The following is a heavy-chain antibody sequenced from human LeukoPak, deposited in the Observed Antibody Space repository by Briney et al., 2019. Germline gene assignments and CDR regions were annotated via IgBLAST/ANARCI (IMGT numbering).Heavy chain of an antibody. J-gene: IGHJ6*03. CDR1: GYTFTSYD. V-gene: IGHV1-8*01. CDR3: ARAPLGRITIFTRRYYMDV. Sequence: ASVKVSCEASGYTFTSYDINWVRQATGQGLEWMGWMNPNSGNTGYAQKFQGRVTMTRNTSISTAYMELSSLRSEDTAVYYCARAPLGRITIFTRRYYMDVWGKGTTVTVSS. D-gene: IGHD3-3*01. CDR2: MNPNSGNT.